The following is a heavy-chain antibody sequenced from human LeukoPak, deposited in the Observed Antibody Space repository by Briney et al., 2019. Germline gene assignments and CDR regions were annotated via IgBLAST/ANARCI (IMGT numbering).Heavy chain of an antibody. CDR1: GCTFTGYY. J-gene: IGHJ6*02. CDR2: INPNSGGT. Sequence: ASVKVSCKASGCTFTGYYMHWVRQAPGQGLEWMGWINPNSGGTNYAQKFQGRVTMTRDTSISTAYMELSRLRSDDTAVYYCATDHLKQWLRKEEYYYGMDVWGQGTTVTVSS. V-gene: IGHV1-2*02. CDR3: ATDHLKQWLRKEEYYYGMDV. D-gene: IGHD6-19*01.